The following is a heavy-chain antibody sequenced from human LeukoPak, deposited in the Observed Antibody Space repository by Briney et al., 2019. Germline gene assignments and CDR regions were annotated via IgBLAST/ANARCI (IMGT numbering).Heavy chain of an antibody. CDR3: ARIDRAVAGTIDY. V-gene: IGHV4-59*08. CDR2: IYYSGST. J-gene: IGHJ4*02. Sequence: SETLSLTCTVSGGSISSYFWGWIRQPPGKGLEWIGYIYYSGSTNYNPSLKSRVTMSVDTSKNQFSLKLSSVTAADTAVYYCARIDRAVAGTIDYWGQGTLVTVSS. D-gene: IGHD6-19*01. CDR1: GGSISSYF.